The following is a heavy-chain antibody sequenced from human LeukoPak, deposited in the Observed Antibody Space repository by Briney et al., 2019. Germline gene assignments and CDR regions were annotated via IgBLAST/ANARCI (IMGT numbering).Heavy chain of an antibody. Sequence: SETLSLTCAVYGGSFSGYYWSWVRQPPGKGLEWIGEINLSGSTNYNPSLKSRVTISVDTSKNQFSPKLSSVTAADTAVYYCARYGSGSYYKEGDAFDIWGQGTMVTVSS. CDR1: GGSFSGYY. D-gene: IGHD3-10*01. V-gene: IGHV4-34*01. J-gene: IGHJ3*02. CDR2: INLSGST. CDR3: ARYGSGSYYKEGDAFDI.